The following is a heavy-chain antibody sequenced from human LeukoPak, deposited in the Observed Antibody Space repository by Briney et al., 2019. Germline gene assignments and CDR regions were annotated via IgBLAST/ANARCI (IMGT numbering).Heavy chain of an antibody. D-gene: IGHD1-14*01. V-gene: IGHV3-48*04. CDR1: GFTFSSYS. Sequence: GGSLRLSCAASGFTFSSYSMNWVRQAPGKGLEWLSYISYTGSNKYYADSVKGRFTISRDNAKNSLYLQMNSLRAEDTAVYFCARVFVGENFDYWGQGTLVTVSS. CDR3: ARVFVGENFDY. CDR2: ISYTGSNK. J-gene: IGHJ4*02.